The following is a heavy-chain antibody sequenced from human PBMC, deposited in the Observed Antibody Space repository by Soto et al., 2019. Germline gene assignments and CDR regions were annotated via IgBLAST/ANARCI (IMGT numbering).Heavy chain of an antibody. Sequence: QVQLQESGPGLVKPSETLSLTCTVTGGSTSSYYWSWLRQPPGKGLEWIVYNSYSGSTDYNPSLMSRGTISVGTSNYQFSLRLRSAASADSAVYYCARHGGCYSFDSWGQGTLVSVSS. V-gene: IGHV4-59*08. CDR3: ARHGGCYSFDS. CDR2: NSYSGST. CDR1: GGSTSSYY. J-gene: IGHJ4*02. D-gene: IGHD3-3*01.